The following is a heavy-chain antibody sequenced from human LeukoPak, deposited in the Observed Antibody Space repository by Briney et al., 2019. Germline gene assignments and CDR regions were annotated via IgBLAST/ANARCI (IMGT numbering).Heavy chain of an antibody. Sequence: GRSLRLSCAASGFTFSGAWMSWVRQAPGKGLEWVGRIKSMSAGGTTDYASPVKGRFIISRDDSKNTLYLQINSLKTEDTAVYYCTTDAGYDSRWYNWWGQGTLVTVSS. CDR1: GFTFSGAW. V-gene: IGHV3-15*01. CDR3: TTDAGYDSRWYNW. J-gene: IGHJ4*02. D-gene: IGHD1-20*01. CDR2: IKSMSAGGTT.